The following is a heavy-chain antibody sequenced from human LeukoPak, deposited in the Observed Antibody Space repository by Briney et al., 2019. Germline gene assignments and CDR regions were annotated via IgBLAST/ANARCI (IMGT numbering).Heavy chain of an antibody. V-gene: IGHV4-4*09. J-gene: IGHJ5*01. CDR2: IYTSGST. Sequence: SETLSFTCTGSGGSISDYYWIWVRHPPGKGLEWLGYIYTSGSTNDNPSLKSRVTISADTSKNQFSLKLSSVTAADTAVYYCARHRSPTSSSFFDSWGQGTLVSVSS. CDR1: GGSISDYY. CDR3: ARHRSPTSSSFFDS. D-gene: IGHD6-6*01.